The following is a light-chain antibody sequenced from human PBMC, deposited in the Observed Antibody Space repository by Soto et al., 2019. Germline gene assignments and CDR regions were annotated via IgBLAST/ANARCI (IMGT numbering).Light chain of an antibody. Sequence: DIVLTQSPATLSLSPGERASLSCGASQGVTGHLAWYQQKPGRAPRLLIYDASTRATGIPAMFSGSGSGTDFTLTISSLEPEDFAIYYCRQRSNWPRFTFGPGTKVDIK. J-gene: IGKJ3*01. CDR1: QGVTGH. CDR3: RQRSNWPRFT. CDR2: DAS. V-gene: IGKV3-11*01.